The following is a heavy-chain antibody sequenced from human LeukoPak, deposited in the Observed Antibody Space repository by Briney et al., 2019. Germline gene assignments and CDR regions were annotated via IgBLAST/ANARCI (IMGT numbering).Heavy chain of an antibody. Sequence: GGSLRLSCAASGFSFSSYWMTWVRQAPGKGLEWVSTISRSGDSTYYEDSVKGRFTISRDNSKNTLYLQMNSLRAEDTAVYYCAKGGDTSCHGCWFDHWGQGTLVTVSS. J-gene: IGHJ5*02. CDR3: AKGGDTSCHGCWFDH. CDR1: GFSFSSYW. CDR2: ISRSGDST. V-gene: IGHV3-23*01. D-gene: IGHD2-2*01.